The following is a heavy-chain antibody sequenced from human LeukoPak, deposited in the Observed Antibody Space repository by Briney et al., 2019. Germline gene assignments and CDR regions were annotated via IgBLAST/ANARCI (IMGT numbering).Heavy chain of an antibody. CDR1: GFPFSDYW. J-gene: IGHJ4*02. V-gene: IGHV3-7*01. Sequence: GGSLRLSCAASGFPFSDYWMDWVRQAPGKGMEWVANIKQDGSEQYYVDSVKGRFTISRDNAKNSLYLQMNSLRAEDTAVYYCSRSLDYWGQGALVTVSS. CDR3: SRSLDY. CDR2: IKQDGSEQ.